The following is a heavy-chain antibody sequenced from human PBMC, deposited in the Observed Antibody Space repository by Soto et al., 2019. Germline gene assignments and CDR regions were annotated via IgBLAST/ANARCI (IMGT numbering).Heavy chain of an antibody. CDR3: ARDDEGGSDCDLGY. V-gene: IGHV3-30-3*01. D-gene: IGHD1-26*01. J-gene: IGHJ4*02. CDR1: GFTLSSHA. CDR2: ILSDGSNK. Sequence: QVQLVESGGGVVQPGRSLRLSCAVSGFTLSSHAMHWVRQAPGKGLEWVALILSDGSNKYYADSVKGRFTTYRDNSKNTMYLEMNSLSVEDTAVYYCARDDEGGSDCDLGYWGQGALVTVSS.